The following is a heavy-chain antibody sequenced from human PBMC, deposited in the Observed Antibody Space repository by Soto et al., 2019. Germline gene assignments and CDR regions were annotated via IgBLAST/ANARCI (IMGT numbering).Heavy chain of an antibody. D-gene: IGHD3-16*01. CDR1: GGFLSESY. Sequence: SETLSLTCAVYGGFLSESYWTWIRQPPGKGLEWIGEINHVGGTNYNPSLKSRVTMSVDTSQSQFSLRLISVTAADTAMYFCVRIRYQLPSSVLWLDPWGQGTPVTVSS. J-gene: IGHJ5*02. CDR2: INHVGGT. CDR3: VRIRYQLPSSVLWLDP. V-gene: IGHV4-34*01.